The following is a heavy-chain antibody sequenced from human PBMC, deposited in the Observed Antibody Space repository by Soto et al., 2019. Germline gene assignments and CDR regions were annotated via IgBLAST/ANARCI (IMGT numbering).Heavy chain of an antibody. V-gene: IGHV3-30*18. J-gene: IGHJ3*02. CDR2: ISYDGSNK. CDR3: AKDLDSARTTVNPWAFEI. Sequence: GGSLRLSCAASGITFRSYGMHWVRQAPGKGLEWVAVISYDGSNKYYADSVKGRFTISRDNSKNTLYLQMNSLRAEDTALYYCAKDLDSARTTVNPWAFEIRGQRKMVTV. CDR1: GITFRSYG. D-gene: IGHD4-17*01.